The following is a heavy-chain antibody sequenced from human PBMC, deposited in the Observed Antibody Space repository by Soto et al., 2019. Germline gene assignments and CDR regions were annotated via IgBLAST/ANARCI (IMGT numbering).Heavy chain of an antibody. V-gene: IGHV4-30-2*01. Sequence: TSETLYLTCAVSGGSISSGGYSWSWIRQPPGKGLEWIGYIYHSGSAYYNPSLKSRVTISVDRSKNQFSLKLSSVTAADTAVYYCARVPDRWGQGTLVTVS. CDR1: GGSISSGGYS. CDR3: ARVPDR. CDR2: IYHSGSA. D-gene: IGHD2-2*01. J-gene: IGHJ5*02.